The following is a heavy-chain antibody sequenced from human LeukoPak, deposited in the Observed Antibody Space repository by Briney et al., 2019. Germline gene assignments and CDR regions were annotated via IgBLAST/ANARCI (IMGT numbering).Heavy chain of an antibody. Sequence: PSETLSLTCTVSGGXINNYYCSWIRQPPGKGREWLGYIYYRGSTNYNPSLKSRVTFSVDTSKNQFSLKLNSVTAADTAVYYCARGGDYGDLRYFDYWGQGTLVTVSS. D-gene: IGHD4-17*01. CDR2: IYYRGST. V-gene: IGHV4-59*01. J-gene: IGHJ4*02. CDR1: GGXINNYY. CDR3: ARGGDYGDLRYFDY.